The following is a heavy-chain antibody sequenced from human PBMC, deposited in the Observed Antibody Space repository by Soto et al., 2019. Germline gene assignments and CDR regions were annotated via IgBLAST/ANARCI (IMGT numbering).Heavy chain of an antibody. CDR1: GFTFSDYF. Sequence: GGSLRLSCAASGFTFSDYFMDWVRQAPGKGLEWVSAISGSGGSTYYADSVKGRFTISRDNSKNTLYLQMNSLRAEDTAVYYCAKPLSSSPRWFDPWGQGTLVTVSS. CDR3: AKPLSSSPRWFDP. CDR2: ISGSGGST. D-gene: IGHD6-6*01. J-gene: IGHJ5*02. V-gene: IGHV3-23*01.